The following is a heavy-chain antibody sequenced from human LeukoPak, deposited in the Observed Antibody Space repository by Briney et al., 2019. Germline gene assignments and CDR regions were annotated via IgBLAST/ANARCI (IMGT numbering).Heavy chain of an antibody. V-gene: IGHV3-7*03. CDR2: IKQDESEI. J-gene: IGHJ4*02. CDR1: GFTFSNAW. CDR3: ARLLFGELRYFDY. D-gene: IGHD3-10*01. Sequence: GGSLRLSCAASGFTFSNAWMSWVRQAPGKGPEWVANIKQDESEIYYAESVKGRFTISRDNAMNSLYLQMNSLRVDDTAVYYCARLLFGELRYFDYWGQGTLVPVSS.